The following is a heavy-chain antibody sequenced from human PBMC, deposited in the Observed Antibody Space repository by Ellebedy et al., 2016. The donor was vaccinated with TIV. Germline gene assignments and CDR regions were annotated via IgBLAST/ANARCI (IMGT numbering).Heavy chain of an antibody. CDR2: ISGSGGNT. Sequence: PGGSLRLSCAASGFTFNSYAMSWVRQAPGKGLEWVSAISGSGGNTYYADSVKGRFTISRDTSKNTLYLQMNSLRAEDTALYYCVKEGGNGDHPTTFDCWGHGTLVTVSS. V-gene: IGHV3-23*01. CDR3: VKEGGNGDHPTTFDC. D-gene: IGHD4-17*01. J-gene: IGHJ4*01. CDR1: GFTFNSYA.